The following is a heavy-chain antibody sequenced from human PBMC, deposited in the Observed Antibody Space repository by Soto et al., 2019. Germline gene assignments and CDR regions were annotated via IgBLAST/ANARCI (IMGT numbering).Heavy chain of an antibody. Sequence: QVQLVESGGGVVQPGRSLRLSCAASGFSFRSYGLHWVRQAPGKGLEWMAFISYDGTNKYYPDSVKGRFTISRDNFKNTLYLHMNGLRAEETAVYYCAKDQEERWLQTRPPFDYWGQGTLVTVSS. CDR2: ISYDGTNK. V-gene: IGHV3-30*18. CDR1: GFSFRSYG. J-gene: IGHJ4*02. CDR3: AKDQEERWLQTRPPFDY. D-gene: IGHD5-12*01.